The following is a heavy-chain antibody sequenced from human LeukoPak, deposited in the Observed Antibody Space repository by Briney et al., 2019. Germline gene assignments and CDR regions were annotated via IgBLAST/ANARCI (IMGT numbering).Heavy chain of an antibody. Sequence: ASVKVSCKASGYTFINFAINWGRQAPGQRPEWMGWINAGNGNTKYSQKFQGRVTITRDTSTSTVYMELSRLTYEDTAVYYCARVSAIPGMVTGYFQYWGQGTLVTVPS. CDR1: GYTFINFA. CDR2: INAGNGNT. CDR3: ARVSAIPGMVTGYFQY. D-gene: IGHD3-3*01. J-gene: IGHJ1*01. V-gene: IGHV1-3*01.